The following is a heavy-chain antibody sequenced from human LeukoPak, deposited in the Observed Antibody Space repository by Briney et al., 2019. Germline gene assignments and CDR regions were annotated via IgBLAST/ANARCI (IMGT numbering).Heavy chain of an antibody. J-gene: IGHJ4*02. CDR2: MNPNSGNT. CDR3: AKDRSKWNDGGAYFDY. Sequence: ASVKVSCKASGYTFTSYDINWVRQATGQGLEWMGWMNPNSGNTGYAQKFQGRVTMTRNTSISTAYMELSSLRSEDTAVYYCAKDRSKWNDGGAYFDYWGQGTLVTVSS. D-gene: IGHD1-20*01. V-gene: IGHV1-8*01. CDR1: GYTFTSYD.